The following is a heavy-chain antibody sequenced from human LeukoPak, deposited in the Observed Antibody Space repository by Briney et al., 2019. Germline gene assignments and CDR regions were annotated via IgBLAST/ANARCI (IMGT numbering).Heavy chain of an antibody. Sequence: QSGGSLRLSCAASGFTFSSYAMSWVRQAPGRGLELVSAISGSCGSTYYADSVKGRFTISRDNSKNTLYLQMNSLRAENTAVYYCAKAESGSPYYYYYGMDVWGQGTTVTVSS. CDR3: AKAESGSPYYYYYGMDV. CDR1: GFTFSSYA. V-gene: IGHV3-23*01. CDR2: ISGSCGST. D-gene: IGHD2-15*01. J-gene: IGHJ6*02.